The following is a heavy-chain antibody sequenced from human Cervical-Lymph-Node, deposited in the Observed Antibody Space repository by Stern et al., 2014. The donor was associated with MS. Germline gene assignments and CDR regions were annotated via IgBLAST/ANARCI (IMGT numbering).Heavy chain of an antibody. J-gene: IGHJ4*02. CDR3: ARADTTGGYYFDY. CDR1: GFTLTTSS. Sequence: EDQLVESGGGLVKPGESLRLSCAASGFTLTTSSMTWVRQAPGKGLEWVSSISSTSSYIYYADSVKGRFTISRDNAKKTLSLQMNSLRVEDTAIYYCARADTTGGYYFDYWGQGTLVTVSS. V-gene: IGHV3-21*01. CDR2: ISSTSSYI. D-gene: IGHD1-1*01.